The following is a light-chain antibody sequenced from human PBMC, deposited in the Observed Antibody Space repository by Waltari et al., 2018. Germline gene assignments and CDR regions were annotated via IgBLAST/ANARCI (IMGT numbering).Light chain of an antibody. CDR2: GAS. Sequence: IVLTQSPGTLSLSPGERATLSCRASQRVSNTYLAWYQRKPGQAPRLLIYGASSRATGIPDRFSGSGSGTEFTLTINALEPEDSAVYFCQQYNYSPLTFGGGTRVEIK. J-gene: IGKJ4*01. V-gene: IGKV3-20*01. CDR1: QRVSNTY. CDR3: QQYNYSPLT.